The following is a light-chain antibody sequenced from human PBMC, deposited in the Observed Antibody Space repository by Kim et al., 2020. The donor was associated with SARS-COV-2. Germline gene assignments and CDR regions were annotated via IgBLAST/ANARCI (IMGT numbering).Light chain of an antibody. J-gene: IGKJ3*01. CDR1: QSISSH. CDR2: AAS. Sequence: DIQMTQSPSSLSASVGDRVTITCRTSQSISSHLNWYHQKPGRAPKLLIYAASTLQGGVPSRFSGSGSETDFTLTISSLQPDDFGTYVCQQSYITPFTFGPGTKVDIK. V-gene: IGKV1-39*01. CDR3: QQSYITPFT.